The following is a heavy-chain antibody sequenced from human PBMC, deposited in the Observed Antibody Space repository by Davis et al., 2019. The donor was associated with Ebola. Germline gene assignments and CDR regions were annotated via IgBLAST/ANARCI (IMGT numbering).Heavy chain of an antibody. CDR2: ISSSSGTI. Sequence: GESLKISCAASGFTFSSYIMNWVRQAPGKGLEWVSYISSSSGTIYYADSVKGRFTISRDNAKNSLYLQMNSLRAEDTALYYCARVDTTGLGYFDYWGQGTLVAVSS. V-gene: IGHV3-48*04. CDR1: GFTFSSYI. D-gene: IGHD6-19*01. CDR3: ARVDTTGLGYFDY. J-gene: IGHJ4*02.